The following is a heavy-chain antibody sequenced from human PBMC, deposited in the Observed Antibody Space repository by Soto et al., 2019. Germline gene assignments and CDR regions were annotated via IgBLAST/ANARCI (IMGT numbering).Heavy chain of an antibody. CDR3: AKDRGGLALYFDY. Sequence: GGSLRLSCAASGSTFSNSGIHWVRQAPGKGLQWVALIYYDGSNEYYADSVKGRFTISRDNSKNTLYLQMNSLRAEDTAVYYCAKDRGGLALYFDYWGHGTLVTVS. V-gene: IGHV3-33*06. J-gene: IGHJ4*01. CDR2: IYYDGSNE. D-gene: IGHD3-16*01. CDR1: GSTFSNSG.